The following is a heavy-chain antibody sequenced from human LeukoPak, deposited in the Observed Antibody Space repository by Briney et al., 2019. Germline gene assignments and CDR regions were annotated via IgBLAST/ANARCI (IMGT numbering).Heavy chain of an antibody. CDR3: ARDRFSGGYKY. J-gene: IGHJ4*02. V-gene: IGHV3-30-3*01. D-gene: IGHD5-24*01. Sequence: GGSLRLSCAASGFTFSSYAMHWVRQAPGKGLEWVAVISYDGSNKYYADSVKGRFTISRDNSKNTLYLQMNGLRVEDTAVYYCARDRFSGGYKYWGQGTQVTVSS. CDR1: GFTFSSYA. CDR2: ISYDGSNK.